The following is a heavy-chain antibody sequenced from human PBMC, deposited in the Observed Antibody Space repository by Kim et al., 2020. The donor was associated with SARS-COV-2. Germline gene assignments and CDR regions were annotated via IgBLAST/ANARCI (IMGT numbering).Heavy chain of an antibody. CDR3: ARDKGPVTAHYYYYYYGMDV. CDR2: IYHSGST. Sequence: SETLSLTCAVSGGSISSSNWWSWVRQPPGKGLEWIGEIYHSGSTNYNPSLKSRVTISVDKSKNQFSLKLSSVTAADTAVYYCARDKGPVTAHYYYYYYGMDVWGQGTTVTVSS. V-gene: IGHV4-4*02. CDR1: GGSISSSNW. D-gene: IGHD2-21*02. J-gene: IGHJ6*02.